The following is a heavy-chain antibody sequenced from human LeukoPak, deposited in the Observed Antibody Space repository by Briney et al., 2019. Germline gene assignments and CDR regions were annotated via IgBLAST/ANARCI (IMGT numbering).Heavy chain of an antibody. CDR2: INHSGST. V-gene: IGHV4-34*01. D-gene: IGHD1-26*01. CDR3: ARGLIVGAPDY. J-gene: IGHJ4*02. Sequence: SETLSLTCAVYGGSFSGYYWSWIRQPPGKGLEWIGEINHSGSTNYNLSLKSRVTISVDTSKNQFSLKLSSVTAADTAVYYCARGLIVGAPDYWGQGTLVTVSS. CDR1: GGSFSGYY.